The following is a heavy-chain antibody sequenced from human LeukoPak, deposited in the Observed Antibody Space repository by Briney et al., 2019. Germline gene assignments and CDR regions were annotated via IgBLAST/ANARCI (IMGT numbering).Heavy chain of an antibody. J-gene: IGHJ4*02. CDR3: ARDGRGEVYGTGFDY. CDR2: IIPIFGTA. D-gene: IGHD3-10*01. Sequence: SVKVSCKASGGTFSSYAISWVRQAPGQGLEWMGGIIPIFGTANYAQRFQGRVTITADKSTSTAYMELSSLRSEDTAVYYCARDGRGEVYGTGFDYWGQGTLVTVSS. V-gene: IGHV1-69*06. CDR1: GGTFSSYA.